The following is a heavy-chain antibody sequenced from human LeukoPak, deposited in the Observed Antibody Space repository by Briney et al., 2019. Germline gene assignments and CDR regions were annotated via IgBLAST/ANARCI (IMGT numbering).Heavy chain of an antibody. CDR1: GDTFTTYD. CDR2: LNPNGGNT. Sequence: ASVKVSCKASGDTFTTYDVNWVRQATGQGLEWMGWLNPNGGNTGYVQKFQGRVTMTMNTSISTAYMELTSLTSEDTAVYYCARSTMGARRKYDYWGQGTLVTVSS. V-gene: IGHV1-8*01. D-gene: IGHD1-26*01. J-gene: IGHJ4*02. CDR3: ARSTMGARRKYDY.